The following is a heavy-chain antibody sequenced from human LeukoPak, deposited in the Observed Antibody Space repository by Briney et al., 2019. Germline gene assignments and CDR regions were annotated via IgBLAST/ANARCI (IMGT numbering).Heavy chain of an antibody. CDR3: ASAAEPYYYHHRGYYSGDFDH. V-gene: IGHV3-48*02. CDR1: GFGLSDYS. CDR2: ITTSSTTI. Sequence: GGSLRLSCAASGFGLSDYSMNWVRQAPGKGLECISYITTSSTTIHYAESVKGRFTISRDNAKNSLYLQMTSLRDEDTAVYYCASAAEPYYYHHRGYYSGDFDHWGQGTLVAVSS. J-gene: IGHJ4*02. D-gene: IGHD3-22*01.